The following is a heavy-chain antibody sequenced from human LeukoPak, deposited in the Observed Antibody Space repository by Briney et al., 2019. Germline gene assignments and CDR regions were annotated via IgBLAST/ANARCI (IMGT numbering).Heavy chain of an antibody. CDR2: ISWNSGSI. CDR3: AKGRTGYYTPAYFDY. J-gene: IGHJ4*02. CDR1: GGSITSHF. D-gene: IGHD3/OR15-3a*01. Sequence: LSLTCSVSGGSITSHFWSWIRQPPGKGLEWVSGISWNSGSIGYADSVKGRFTISRDNAKNSLYLQMNSLRAEDTALYYCAKGRTGYYTPAYFDYWGQGTLVTVSS. V-gene: IGHV3-9*01.